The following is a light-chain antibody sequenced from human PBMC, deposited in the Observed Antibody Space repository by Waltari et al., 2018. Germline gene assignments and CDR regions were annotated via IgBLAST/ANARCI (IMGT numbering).Light chain of an antibody. CDR1: QGITND. CDR3: QHYYSTPWT. J-gene: IGKJ1*01. Sequence: DIQMTQSPSSLSASVGDRVTITCRASQGITNDLAWYQQKPGETPKLLIYEASSLESGIPSRFSGSGSGTDFTLTISSLQSEDFAIYYCQHYYSTPWTFGQGTKVEIK. V-gene: IGKV1-NL1*01. CDR2: EAS.